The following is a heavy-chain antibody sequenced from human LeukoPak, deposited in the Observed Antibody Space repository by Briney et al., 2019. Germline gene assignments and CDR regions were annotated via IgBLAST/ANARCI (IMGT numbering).Heavy chain of an antibody. D-gene: IGHD3-22*01. Sequence: GGSLRLSCAASGFTVSSNYMSWVRQAPGKGLEWVSVIYSGGSTYYADSVKGRFTISRDNSKNTLYLQMNSLRAEDTAVYYCAKNYYDSSGYTNYFDYWGQGTLVTVSS. J-gene: IGHJ4*02. CDR2: IYSGGST. CDR1: GFTVSSNY. CDR3: AKNYYDSSGYTNYFDY. V-gene: IGHV3-53*01.